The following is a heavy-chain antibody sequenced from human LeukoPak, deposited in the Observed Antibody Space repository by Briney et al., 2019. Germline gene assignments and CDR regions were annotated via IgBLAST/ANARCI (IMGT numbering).Heavy chain of an antibody. CDR1: GDSITITNYY. CDR3: ARFVARWYCSGGSCFGGAFDI. Sequence: SETLSLTCTVSGDSITITNYYWGWIRQPPGKGLEWVGNIYHDGSTYYNPSLRSRVTISVDTSKNQFSLELSSVTAADTAVYYCARFVARWYCSGGSCFGGAFDIWGQGTMVTVSS. CDR2: IYHDGST. J-gene: IGHJ3*02. V-gene: IGHV4-39*07. D-gene: IGHD2-15*01.